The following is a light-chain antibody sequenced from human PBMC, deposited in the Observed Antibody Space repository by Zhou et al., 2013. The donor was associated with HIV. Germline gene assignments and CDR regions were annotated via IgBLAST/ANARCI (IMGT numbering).Light chain of an antibody. CDR3: QQTTSFPLT. Sequence: DIEMTQSPSSVSASVGDRVTITCRASQGITSWLAWYQQKPGEGPKLLITAASRLQMRSHQGSKAVDLGHTSLSLSSTCSLKILRLTICQQTTSFPLTFGQGTRLE. J-gene: IGKJ5*01. CDR1: QGITSW. V-gene: IGKV1D-12*01. CDR2: AAS.